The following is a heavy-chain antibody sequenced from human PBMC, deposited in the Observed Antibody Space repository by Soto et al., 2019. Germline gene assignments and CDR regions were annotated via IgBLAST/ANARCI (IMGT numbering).Heavy chain of an antibody. J-gene: IGHJ4*02. V-gene: IGHV1-3*01. CDR3: AREDYRVFDY. D-gene: IGHD4-4*01. CDR1: GYTFTSYA. CDR2: INAGNGNK. Sequence: QVQLVQSGAEVKKPGASVKVSCKASGYTFTSYAMHWVRQAPGQRLEWMGWINAGNGNKKYSQKFQGRVTITRDTSASTAYMELSNLRSEDTAVYYCAREDYRVFDYWGQGTLVTVSS.